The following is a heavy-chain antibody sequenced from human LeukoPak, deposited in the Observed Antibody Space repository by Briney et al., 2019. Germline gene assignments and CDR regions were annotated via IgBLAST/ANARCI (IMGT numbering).Heavy chain of an antibody. V-gene: IGHV1-2*02. CDR1: GYTFTGYY. CDR3: ARSMVRGVIRFDY. D-gene: IGHD3-10*01. J-gene: IGHJ4*02. Sequence: ASVKVSCKASGYTFTGYYMHWVRQAPGQGLEWMGWINPNSGGTNYAQKFQGRATMTRDTSISTAYMELSRLRSDDTAVYYCARSMVRGVIRFDYWGQGTLVTVSS. CDR2: INPNSGGT.